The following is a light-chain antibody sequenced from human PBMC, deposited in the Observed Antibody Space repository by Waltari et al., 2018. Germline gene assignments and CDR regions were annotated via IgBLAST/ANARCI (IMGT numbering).Light chain of an antibody. J-gene: IGKJ1*01. CDR3: QHYVRLPAT. V-gene: IGKV3-20*01. Sequence: CRASPSIGKYLGWYQQKPGQAPRLLIYGASTRATGIPDRFSGGGSGTDFSLSITRLEPEDFAVYYCQHYVRLPATFGQGTTVEI. CDR2: GAS. CDR1: PSIGKY.